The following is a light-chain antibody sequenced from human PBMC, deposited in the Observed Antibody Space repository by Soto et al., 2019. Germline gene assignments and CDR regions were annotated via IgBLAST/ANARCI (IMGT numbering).Light chain of an antibody. J-gene: IGKJ2*01. Sequence: EIVLTQSPATLSLSPGESVTLSCRASQSVSSYLAWYQQKPGQAPRLLIYDASNRATDIPARFSGSGSGTDFTLTISSLESEEFGVYYCQQRGKWPRTFGQGTKLEIK. CDR1: QSVSSY. V-gene: IGKV3-11*01. CDR2: DAS. CDR3: QQRGKWPRT.